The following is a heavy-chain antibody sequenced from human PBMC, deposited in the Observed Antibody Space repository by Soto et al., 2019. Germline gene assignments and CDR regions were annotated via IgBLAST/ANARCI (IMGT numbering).Heavy chain of an antibody. D-gene: IGHD3-3*01. CDR3: TKTPSGGSILEWLLSGDYYYYGMDV. CDR1: GFTFSNAL. Sequence: GGSLRLSCAASGFTFSNALMSWVRQAPGKGLEWVGRIKRKTDGGTTDYAAPVKGRFTISRDDSKNTLYLQMNSLKTEDTAVYYCTKTPSGGSILEWLLSGDYYYYGMDVWGQGTTVTVYS. J-gene: IGHJ6*02. V-gene: IGHV3-15*01. CDR2: IKRKTDGGTT.